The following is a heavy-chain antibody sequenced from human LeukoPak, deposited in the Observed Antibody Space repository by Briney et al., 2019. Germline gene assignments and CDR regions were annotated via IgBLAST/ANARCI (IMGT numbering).Heavy chain of an antibody. CDR2: ISGNGGST. CDR1: GFPFSSYS. CDR3: ARLRSGSYDY. V-gene: IGHV3-64*01. D-gene: IGHD3-10*01. J-gene: IGHJ4*02. Sequence: GGSLRLSCAASGFPFSSYSMHWVRQAPGKGLEYVSAISGNGGSTYYAISVKGRFTISRDNSKNTLFLQMGSLRADDMAVYYCARLRSGSYDYWGQGTLVTVSS.